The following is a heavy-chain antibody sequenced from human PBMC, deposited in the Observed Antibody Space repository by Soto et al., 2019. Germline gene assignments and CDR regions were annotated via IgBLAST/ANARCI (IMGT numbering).Heavy chain of an antibody. V-gene: IGHV4-31*03. D-gene: IGHD1-26*01. Sequence: QVQLQESGPGLVKPSQTLSLTCTVSGGSISSGGYYWSWIRQHPGKRLEWIGYIYYSGSTYYNPALKGRVTISVDTSKHQFSLNLRSVTAADTAVYYCARSPGELLAYYYYGMDVWGQGTTVAVS. J-gene: IGHJ6*02. CDR3: ARSPGELLAYYYYGMDV. CDR2: IYYSGST. CDR1: GGSISSGGYY.